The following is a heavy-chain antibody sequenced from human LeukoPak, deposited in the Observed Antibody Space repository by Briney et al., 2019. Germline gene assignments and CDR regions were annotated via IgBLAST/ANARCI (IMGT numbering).Heavy chain of an antibody. Sequence: ASVKVSCKASGYTFTSYYMHWVQQAPGQGLEWMGIINPSGGSTSYAQKFQGRVTMTRDTSTSTVYMELSSLRSEDTAVYYCARDQRQWRTPGYWGQGTLVTVSS. J-gene: IGHJ4*02. CDR3: ARDQRQWRTPGY. CDR2: INPSGGST. D-gene: IGHD6-19*01. CDR1: GYTFTSYY. V-gene: IGHV1-46*01.